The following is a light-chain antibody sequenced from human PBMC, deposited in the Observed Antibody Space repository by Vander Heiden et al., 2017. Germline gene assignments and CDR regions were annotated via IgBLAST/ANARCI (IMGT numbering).Light chain of an antibody. CDR2: GVS. J-gene: IGKJ3*01. Sequence: VMTQPLAPLPQSPEARATFLCRPSQSVGNKLAWYQHKPGQAPRLLIYGVSTKATGIPARCSGSGSGTEFTLTISSLQSEDSALYYCHQYDNWHTFGAGTEVDIK. CDR3: HQYDNWHT. V-gene: IGKV3-15*01. CDR1: QSVGNK.